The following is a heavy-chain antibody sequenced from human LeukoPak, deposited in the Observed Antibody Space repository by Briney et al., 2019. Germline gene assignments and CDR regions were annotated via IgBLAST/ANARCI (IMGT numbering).Heavy chain of an antibody. Sequence: ASVKVSCKASGYTFTGYYMHWVRQAPGQGLEWMGWINPDTGGTKYAQNFQGRVTMTRDTSISTAYMELSRLRSDDTAVYYCARQTSTIAMFDYWGQGTLVIVSS. CDR2: INPDTGGT. CDR3: ARQTSTIAMFDY. V-gene: IGHV1-2*02. J-gene: IGHJ4*02. CDR1: GYTFTGYY. D-gene: IGHD5-24*01.